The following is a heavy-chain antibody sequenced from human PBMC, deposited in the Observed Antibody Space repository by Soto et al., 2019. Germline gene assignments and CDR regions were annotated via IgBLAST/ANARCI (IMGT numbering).Heavy chain of an antibody. J-gene: IGHJ4*02. Sequence: QVQLVESGGGVVQPGRSLRLSCAASGFTFSSYGMHWVRQAPGKGLEWVAVIWYDGSNKYYADSVKGRFTISRDNSKNTLSLQITSLRAEATAVYSSASPASAAPSPFAYWAQGTLFTLSS. CDR1: GFTFSSYG. D-gene: IGHD2-15*01. V-gene: IGHV3-33*01. CDR2: IWYDGSNK. CDR3: ASPASAAPSPFAY.